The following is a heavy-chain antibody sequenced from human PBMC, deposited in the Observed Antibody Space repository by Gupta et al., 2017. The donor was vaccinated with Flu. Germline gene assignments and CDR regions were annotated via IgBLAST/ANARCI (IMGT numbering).Heavy chain of an antibody. CDR3: ARAPKQYCSSTTCSPYYFDY. CDR1: GGSISSHY. Sequence: QVQLQESGPGLVKPSETLSLTCTVSGGSISSHYWGWIRQAPGKGLEWIGYIYYSGSTYYNPSLKSRVTISVDTSKKQFSLRLSSVTAADSAVYYCARAPKQYCSSTTCSPYYFDYWGQGTLVTVSS. V-gene: IGHV4-59*11. D-gene: IGHD2-2*01. J-gene: IGHJ4*02. CDR2: IYYSGST.